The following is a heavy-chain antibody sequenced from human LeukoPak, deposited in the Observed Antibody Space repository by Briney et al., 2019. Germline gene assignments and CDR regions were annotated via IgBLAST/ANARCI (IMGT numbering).Heavy chain of an antibody. J-gene: IGHJ4*02. Sequence: GGSLRLSCAASGFTFSSYSMNWVRQAPGKGLEWVSSISSSSSYIYYADSVKGRFTIPRDNAKNSLYLQMNSLRAEDTAVYYCAREGVTIFGIDYWGQGTLVTVSS. V-gene: IGHV3-21*01. CDR1: GFTFSSYS. CDR2: ISSSSSYI. D-gene: IGHD3-3*01. CDR3: AREGVTIFGIDY.